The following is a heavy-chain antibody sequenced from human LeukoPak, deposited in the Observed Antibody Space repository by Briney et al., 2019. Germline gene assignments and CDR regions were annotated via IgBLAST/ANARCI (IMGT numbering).Heavy chain of an antibody. CDR3: ARVTGANSGYDSPPYY. D-gene: IGHD5-12*01. V-gene: IGHV1-46*01. J-gene: IGHJ4*02. CDR2: INPSGGST. CDR1: GYTFTSYY. Sequence: ASVKVSCKASGYTFTSYYMHWVRQAPGQGLEWMGIINPSGGSTSYAQKFQGRVTMTRDTSTSTVYMELSSLRPEDTAVYYCARVTGANSGYDSPPYYWGQGTLVTVSS.